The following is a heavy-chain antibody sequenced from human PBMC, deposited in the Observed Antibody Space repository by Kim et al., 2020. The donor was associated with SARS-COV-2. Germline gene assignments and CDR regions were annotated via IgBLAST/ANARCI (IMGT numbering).Heavy chain of an antibody. CDR1: GGTVSSGSYY. D-gene: IGHD5-12*01. CDR3: ARDCGDRGYDHVTPYYYYGMDV. CDR2: IYYSGST. J-gene: IGHJ6*02. Sequence: SETLSLTCTVSGGTVSSGSYYWSWIRQPPGKGLEWIGYIYYSGSTNYNLSLKSRVTISVDTSKNQFSLKLSSVTAADTAVYDCARDCGDRGYDHVTPYYYYGMDVWGQGTTVTVSS. V-gene: IGHV4-61*01.